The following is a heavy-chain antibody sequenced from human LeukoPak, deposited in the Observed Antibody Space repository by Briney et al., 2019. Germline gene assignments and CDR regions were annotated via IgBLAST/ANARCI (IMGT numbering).Heavy chain of an antibody. J-gene: IGHJ4*02. D-gene: IGHD3-16*02. CDR3: ARGRTYYDYVWGSYRYEGSFDY. Sequence: SVKVSCKASGGTFSSYAISWVRQAPGQGLEWMGRIIPIFGIANYAQKFQGRVTITADKSTSTAYMELSSLRSEDTAVYYCARGRTYYDYVWGSYRYEGSFDYWGQGTLVTVSS. CDR1: GGTFSSYA. V-gene: IGHV1-69*04. CDR2: IIPIFGIA.